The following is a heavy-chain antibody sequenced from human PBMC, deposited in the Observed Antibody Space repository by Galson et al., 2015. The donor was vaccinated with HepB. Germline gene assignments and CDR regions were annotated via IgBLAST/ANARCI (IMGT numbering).Heavy chain of an antibody. V-gene: IGHV3-23*01. CDR3: ATGSYGDRYYWYFDL. CDR1: GFTFSSYA. D-gene: IGHD4-17*01. J-gene: IGHJ2*01. CDR2: ISGSGGST. Sequence: SLRLSCAASGFTFSSYAMSWVRQAPGKGLEWVSAISGSGGSTYYADSVKGRFTISRDNSKNTLYLQMNSLRAEDTAVYYCATGSYGDRYYWYFDLWGRGTLVTVSS.